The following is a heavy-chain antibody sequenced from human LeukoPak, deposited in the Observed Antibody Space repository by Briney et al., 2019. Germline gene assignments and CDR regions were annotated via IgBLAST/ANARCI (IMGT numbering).Heavy chain of an antibody. CDR2: IYYSGST. J-gene: IGHJ4*02. D-gene: IGHD6-13*01. CDR1: GGSISSYY. Sequence: SETLSLTCTVSGGSISSYYWSWIRQPPGKGLEWIGYIYYSGSTNYNPSLKSRVTISVDTSKNQFSLKLSSVTAADTAVYYCARSRNRFSSSWDTDYFDYWGQGTLVTVSS. V-gene: IGHV4-59*01. CDR3: ARSRNRFSSSWDTDYFDY.